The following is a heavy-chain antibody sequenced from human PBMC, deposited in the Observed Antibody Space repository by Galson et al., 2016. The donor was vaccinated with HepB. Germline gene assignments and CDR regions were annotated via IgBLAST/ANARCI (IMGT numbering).Heavy chain of an antibody. CDR3: AKGWGLGV. J-gene: IGHJ6*02. CDR2: TSYDGETK. D-gene: IGHD3-16*01. CDR1: GFTFSIEA. Sequence: SLRLSCAASGFTFSIEAMYWVRQAPDKGLEFVAATSYDGETKYYADSVRGRFTISRDNAKNTLYLQMNSLRVEDTALYYCAKGWGLGVWGQGTTVTVSS. V-gene: IGHV3-30*04.